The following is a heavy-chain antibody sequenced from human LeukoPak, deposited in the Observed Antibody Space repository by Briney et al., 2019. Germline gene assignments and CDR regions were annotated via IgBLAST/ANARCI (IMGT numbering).Heavy chain of an antibody. Sequence: GGSLRLSCVASGFTFSSYAMSWVRQAPGKGLEWVSSLTGSGGNTYYADSVKGRFTISRDNPKNTLFLQMNSLRAEDTAVYYCAKYLPGTIGTLYYFDYWGQGTLVTVSS. CDR1: GFTFSSYA. CDR2: LTGSGGNT. V-gene: IGHV3-23*01. D-gene: IGHD1-1*01. CDR3: AKYLPGTIGTLYYFDY. J-gene: IGHJ4*02.